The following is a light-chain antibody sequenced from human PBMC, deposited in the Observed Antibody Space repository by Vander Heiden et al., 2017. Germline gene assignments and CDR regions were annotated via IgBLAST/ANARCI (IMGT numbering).Light chain of an antibody. Sequence: QMTQSPSTLSASVGDRVTITCRASQSISSWLAWYQQKPGKAPKLLIYKASSLESGVPSRFSGSGSGTEFTLTISSLQPDDFATYYCQQYNSYSRTFGQGTKVEIK. CDR2: KAS. CDR3: QQYNSYSRT. CDR1: QSISSW. J-gene: IGKJ1*01. V-gene: IGKV1-5*03.